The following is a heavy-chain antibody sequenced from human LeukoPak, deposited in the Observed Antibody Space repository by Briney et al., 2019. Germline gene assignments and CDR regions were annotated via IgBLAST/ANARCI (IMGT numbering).Heavy chain of an antibody. Sequence: PGGSLRLSCAASGFTFNNYVIHWLRQAPGKGLEWLAVISYDGTNKYYADSVKGRFTISRDHSQSTVDLQMNTLRGADTAVYYCVRSPTCYNMDVWGKGTTVTVSS. V-gene: IGHV3-30*03. CDR3: VRSPTCYNMDV. CDR2: ISYDGTNK. J-gene: IGHJ6*03. D-gene: IGHD1-26*01. CDR1: GFTFNNYV.